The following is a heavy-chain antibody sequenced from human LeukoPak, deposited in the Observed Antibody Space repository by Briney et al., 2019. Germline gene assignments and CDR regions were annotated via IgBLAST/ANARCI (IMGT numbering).Heavy chain of an antibody. D-gene: IGHD5-24*01. Sequence: PGRSLRLSCAASGFTFSSYAMHWVRKAPGKGLEWVAVISYDGSNKYYADSVKGRFTISRDNSKNTLYLQMNSLRAEDTAVYYCARKSRDGYNYDSSGFFDYWGQGTLVTVSS. CDR3: ARKSRDGYNYDSSGFFDY. J-gene: IGHJ4*02. CDR1: GFTFSSYA. CDR2: ISYDGSNK. V-gene: IGHV3-30-3*01.